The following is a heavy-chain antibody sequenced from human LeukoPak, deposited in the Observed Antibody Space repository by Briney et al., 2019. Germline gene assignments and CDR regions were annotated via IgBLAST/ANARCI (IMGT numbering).Heavy chain of an antibody. V-gene: IGHV3-64*01. CDR1: GFTFSSYA. CDR2: ISSNGSST. CDR3: ARSRRVTTQFDP. J-gene: IGHJ5*02. D-gene: IGHD1-1*01. Sequence: GGSLRLSCAASGFTFSSYAMHWVRQAPGKGLEYFSAISSNGSSTYYANSVKGRFTISRDNSKNTLYLQMGSLRAEDMAVYYCARSRRVTTQFDPWGQGTLVTVSS.